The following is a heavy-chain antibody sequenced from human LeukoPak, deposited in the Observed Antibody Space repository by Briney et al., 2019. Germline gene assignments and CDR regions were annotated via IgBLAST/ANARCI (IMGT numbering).Heavy chain of an antibody. J-gene: IGHJ4*02. D-gene: IGHD2-2*01. CDR2: IYHSGST. CDR1: GYSISSGYY. CDR3: ARDPLYCSSTSCYLPFDY. Sequence: PSETLSLTCTVSGYSISSGYYWGWIRQPPGKGLEWIGSIYHSGSTYYNPSLKSRVTISVDTSKNQFSLELSSVTAADTAVYYCARDPLYCSSTSCYLPFDYWGQGTLVTVSS. V-gene: IGHV4-38-2*02.